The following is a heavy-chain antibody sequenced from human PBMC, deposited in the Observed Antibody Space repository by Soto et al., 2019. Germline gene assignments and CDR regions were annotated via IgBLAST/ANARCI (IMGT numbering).Heavy chain of an antibody. CDR2: IYYSGST. D-gene: IGHD3-22*01. J-gene: IGHJ6*02. V-gene: IGHV4-59*01. CDR3: ASVSLTSSYDSSGYHRYYYYGMDV. Sequence: SETLSLTCNVSGGSISSYYWSWIRQPPGKGLEWIGYIYYSGSTNYNPSLKSRVTISVDTSKNQFSLKLSTVTAADTAEYYCASVSLTSSYDSSGYHRYYYYGMDVWGQGTTVTVSS. CDR1: GGSISSYY.